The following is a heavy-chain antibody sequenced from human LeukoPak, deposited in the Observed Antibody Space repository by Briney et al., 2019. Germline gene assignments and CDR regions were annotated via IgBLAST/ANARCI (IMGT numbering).Heavy chain of an antibody. D-gene: IGHD1-1*01. J-gene: IGHJ6*02. Sequence: RSGGSLRLSCAASGFTFSSYAMSWVRQAPGKGLEWVSVIYSGGSTYYADSVRGRFTISRDNSKNTLYLQMNSLRAEDTAVYYCARARTDYYYGMDVWGQGTTVTVSS. CDR1: GFTFSSYA. V-gene: IGHV3-53*01. CDR3: ARARTDYYYGMDV. CDR2: IYSGGST.